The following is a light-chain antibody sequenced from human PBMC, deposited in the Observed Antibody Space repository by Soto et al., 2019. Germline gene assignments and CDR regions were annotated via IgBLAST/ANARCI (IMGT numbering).Light chain of an antibody. CDR3: QKYNSPWT. CDR2: DAS. V-gene: IGKV1-5*01. J-gene: IGKJ1*01. CDR1: QSISSW. Sequence: DIQMTQSPSTLSASVGDRVTITCRASQSISSWLAWYQQKPGKAPKLLIYDASSLESGVPSRFSGSGSGTEFTLTISSLQPHDFATYYCQKYNSPWTFGQGTKVDIK.